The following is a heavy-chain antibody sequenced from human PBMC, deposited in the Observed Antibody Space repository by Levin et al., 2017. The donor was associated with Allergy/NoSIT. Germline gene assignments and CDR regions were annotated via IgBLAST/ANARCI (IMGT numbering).Heavy chain of an antibody. CDR2: IYPGDSDT. Sequence: KVSCKGSGYSFTSYWIGWVRQMPGKGLEWMGIIYPGDSDTRYSPSFQGQVTISADKSISTAYLQWSSLKASDTAMYYCARPGLAAAGAEYWYFDLWGRGTLVTVSS. D-gene: IGHD6-13*01. V-gene: IGHV5-51*01. CDR3: ARPGLAAAGAEYWYFDL. J-gene: IGHJ2*01. CDR1: GYSFTSYW.